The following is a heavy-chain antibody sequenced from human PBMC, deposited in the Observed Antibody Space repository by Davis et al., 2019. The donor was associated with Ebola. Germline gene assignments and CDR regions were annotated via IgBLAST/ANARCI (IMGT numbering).Heavy chain of an antibody. V-gene: IGHV1-2*06. CDR3: ARDSFGGYYSFDN. J-gene: IGHJ4*02. D-gene: IGHD5-12*01. CDR2: INPSTGGT. Sequence: AASVKVSCKASGYTFTNYYMHWVRQAPGQGLEWMGQINPSTGGTKFAQKFQGRVTMTRDTSISTAYLELSRLRSDDTAVYFCARDSFGGYYSFDNWGQGTPVSVSS. CDR1: GYTFTNYY.